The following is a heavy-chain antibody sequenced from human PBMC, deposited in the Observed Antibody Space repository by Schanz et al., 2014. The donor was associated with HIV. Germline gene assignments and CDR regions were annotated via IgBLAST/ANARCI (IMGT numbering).Heavy chain of an antibody. CDR2: ITGSASST. V-gene: IGHV3-23*01. CDR1: GFTFSSHA. Sequence: EVQLLDSGGGLVQPGGSLRLSCEASGFTFSSHAMHWVRQAPGKGLEWVSVITGSASSTYYADSVKGRFTISRDNSKNTLFLQMNSLRGEDTAVYYCAREKDLGYSSTLGFWGQGNLVTVSS. CDR3: AREKDLGYSSTLGF. D-gene: IGHD6-13*01. J-gene: IGHJ4*02.